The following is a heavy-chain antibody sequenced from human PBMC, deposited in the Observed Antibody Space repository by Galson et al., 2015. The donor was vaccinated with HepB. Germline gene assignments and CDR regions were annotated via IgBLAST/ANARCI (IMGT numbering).Heavy chain of an antibody. CDR3: ARGREDGDYGY. V-gene: IGHV3-48*02. J-gene: IGHJ4*02. CDR2: ISGSGSTI. Sequence: SLRLSCAASGFTFSSYSMNWVRQAPGKGLEWVSYISGSGSTIYYADSVKGRFTIPRDNAKNSLYLQMKSLRDEDTAVYYCARGREDGDYGYWGQGTLVTVSS. CDR1: GFTFSSYS. D-gene: IGHD4-17*01.